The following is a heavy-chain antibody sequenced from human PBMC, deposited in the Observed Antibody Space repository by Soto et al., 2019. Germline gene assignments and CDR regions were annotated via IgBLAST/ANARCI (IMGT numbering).Heavy chain of an antibody. CDR1: GFTFGSYA. CDR2: INDNGNLR. J-gene: IGHJ4*02. CDR3: AKAFGDWYPFEK. D-gene: IGHD2-21*02. Sequence: GGSLRLSCVASGFTFGSYAMTWVRRAPGKGLEWVSTINDNGNLRYYAESVRGRFTISRDNSKNTLYHQLNNLRAEDSARYYCAKAFGDWYPFEKWGLGALVTVSS. V-gene: IGHV3-23*01.